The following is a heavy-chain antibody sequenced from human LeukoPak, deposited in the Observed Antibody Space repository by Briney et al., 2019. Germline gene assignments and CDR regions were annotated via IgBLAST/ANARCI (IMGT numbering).Heavy chain of an antibody. CDR2: IKQDGSEK. CDR1: GFTFSSYW. V-gene: IGHV3-7*01. Sequence: GGSLRLSCAASGFTFSSYWMSWVRQAPGKGLEWVANIKQDGSEKYYVDSVKGRFTISRDNAKNSLYLQMNSLRAEDTAVYYCARDGYSSGWYFTYFQHWGQGTLVTVSS. CDR3: ARDGYSSGWYFTYFQH. D-gene: IGHD6-19*01. J-gene: IGHJ1*01.